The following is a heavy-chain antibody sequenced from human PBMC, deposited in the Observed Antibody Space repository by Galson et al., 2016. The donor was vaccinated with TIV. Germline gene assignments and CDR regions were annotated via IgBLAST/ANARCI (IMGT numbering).Heavy chain of an antibody. CDR3: ARFYDYLWGNFDY. CDR2: IYPDDSDT. Sequence: QSGAEVKEPGESLKISCKGSGYSFASYWIGWMRQMPGKGLEWMGVIYPDDSDTRYSPSFQGQVTIPADRSIGTAYLQWNRLQATDTAMYYCARFYDYLWGNFDYWGQGTLLTVSS. V-gene: IGHV5-51*03. D-gene: IGHD3-16*01. J-gene: IGHJ4*02. CDR1: GYSFASYW.